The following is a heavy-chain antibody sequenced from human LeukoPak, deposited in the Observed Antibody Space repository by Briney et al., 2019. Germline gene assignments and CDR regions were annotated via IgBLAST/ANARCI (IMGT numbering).Heavy chain of an antibody. J-gene: IGHJ4*02. CDR1: GFTFSDYD. V-gene: IGHV3-13*01. CDR2: IGTAGDT. D-gene: IGHD1-1*01. Sequence: PGGSLRLSCAASGFTFSDYDMHWVRQATGKGREWGSAIGTAGDTYYTGSVKGRFTISRENAKNSLYLQMNSLRAGDTAEYYCARVAKERVGGVYYFDYWGQGTLVTVSS. CDR3: ARVAKERVGGVYYFDY.